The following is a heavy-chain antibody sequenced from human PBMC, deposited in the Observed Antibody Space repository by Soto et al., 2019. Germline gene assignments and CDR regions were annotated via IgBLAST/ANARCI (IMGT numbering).Heavy chain of an antibody. CDR2: INSDGSST. CDR1: GFTFSSYW. CDR3: ARVPCSGGSCQTP. V-gene: IGHV3-74*01. J-gene: IGHJ4*02. D-gene: IGHD2-15*01. Sequence: GGPLRLSCAASGFTFSSYWMHWVRQAPGKGLVWVSRINSDGSSTSYADSVKGRFTISRDNAKNTLYLQMNSLRAEDTAVYYCARVPCSGGSCQTPWGQGTLVTVSS.